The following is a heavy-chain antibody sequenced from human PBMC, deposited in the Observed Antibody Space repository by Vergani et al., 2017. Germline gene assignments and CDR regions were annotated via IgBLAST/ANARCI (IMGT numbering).Heavy chain of an antibody. J-gene: IGHJ3*02. D-gene: IGHD5/OR15-5a*01. CDR3: AKVGRSEVSRTVGALYI. V-gene: IGHV3-23*01. Sequence: EVQLLESGGDLVQPGGSLRLSCAASGFTFIMHAMSWVRQAPGKGLEWVSTLSASDRRTHYADSVKGRFTLSRDISKNTLFLHMNSLRPEDTAVYYCAKVGRSEVSRTVGALYIWVQGTMVTVSS. CDR1: GFTFIMHA. CDR2: LSASDRRT.